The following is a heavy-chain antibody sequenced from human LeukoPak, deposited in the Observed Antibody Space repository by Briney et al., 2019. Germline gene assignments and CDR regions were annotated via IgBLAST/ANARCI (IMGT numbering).Heavy chain of an antibody. CDR3: ARTSYHYNSGDYGWYFDH. Sequence: SETLSLTCTVSGGSISSQYWSLIRQPPGKGLEWIGYIYYSGITKYSPSLKSRVTISVDTSKNQFSLRLTSVTAADTAVYYCARTSYHYNSGDYGWYFDHWGQGTLVTVLS. D-gene: IGHD3-10*01. V-gene: IGHV4-59*11. CDR1: GGSISSQY. J-gene: IGHJ4*02. CDR2: IYYSGIT.